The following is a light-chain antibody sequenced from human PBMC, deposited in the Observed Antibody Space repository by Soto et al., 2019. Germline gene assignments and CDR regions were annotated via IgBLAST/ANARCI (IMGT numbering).Light chain of an antibody. CDR2: DVS. J-gene: IGLJ2*01. CDR1: SSDVGGYNY. CDR3: SSYTSSSTLVV. V-gene: IGLV2-14*01. Sequence: QSALTQPASVSGSPGQSITISCTGTSSDVGGYNYVSWYQQHPGKAPELIIYDVSNRPSGVSNRFSGSNSGNTASLTISGLEADDEADYYCSSYTSSSTLVVFGGGTKLSVL.